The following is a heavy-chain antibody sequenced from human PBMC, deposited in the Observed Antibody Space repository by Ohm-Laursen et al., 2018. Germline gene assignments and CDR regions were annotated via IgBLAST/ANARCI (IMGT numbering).Heavy chain of an antibody. CDR2: IYSSGTT. Sequence: SETLSLTCSVSGGSLSSYYWSWIRQPAGKGLEWIGRIYSSGTTNYNHSLKSRVTMSLATSKNQFSLKLSSVTAADTAVYYCARGRVVTALFYFDYWGQGTLITVSS. V-gene: IGHV4-4*07. D-gene: IGHD2-21*02. CDR3: ARGRVVTALFYFDY. J-gene: IGHJ4*02. CDR1: GGSLSSYY.